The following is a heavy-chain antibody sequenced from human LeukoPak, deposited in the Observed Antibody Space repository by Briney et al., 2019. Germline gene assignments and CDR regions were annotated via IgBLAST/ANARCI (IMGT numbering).Heavy chain of an antibody. CDR1: GGSISSNY. D-gene: IGHD1-26*01. CDR2: IYYSGST. CDR3: ARMGTNSSTWYSEYYYYYYMDV. J-gene: IGHJ6*03. Sequence: SETLSLACTVSGGSISSNYWTWIRQPPGKGLEWIGYIYYSGSTNYNPSLKSRVIISIDRSKNQFSLKLSTVTAADTALYYCARMGTNSSTWYSEYYYYYYMDVWGKGTTVTVSS. V-gene: IGHV4-59*08.